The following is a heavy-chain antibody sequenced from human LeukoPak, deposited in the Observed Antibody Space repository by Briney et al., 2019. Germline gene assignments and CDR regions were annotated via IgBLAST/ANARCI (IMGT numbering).Heavy chain of an antibody. J-gene: IGHJ4*02. V-gene: IGHV3-48*03. CDR3: ATYCSSTSCYGHY. Sequence: GGSLRLSCAASGFTFSSYETNWVRQAPGKGLEWVSYISSSGSTIYYADSVKGRFTISRDNAKNSLYLQMNSLGAEDTAVYYCATYCSSTSCYGHYWGQGTLVTVSS. CDR2: ISSSGSTI. CDR1: GFTFSSYE. D-gene: IGHD2-2*01.